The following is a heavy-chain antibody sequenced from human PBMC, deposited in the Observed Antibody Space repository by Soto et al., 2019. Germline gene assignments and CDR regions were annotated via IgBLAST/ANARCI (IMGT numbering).Heavy chain of an antibody. J-gene: IGHJ4*02. CDR1: GDSISSYY. CDR2: MDYSGNS. D-gene: IGHD3-3*01. CDR3: ARARVTIFGVVRLSHFDY. Sequence: SETLSLTCTVSGDSISSYYWSWIRQTPGKGLERIRYMDYSGNSDYNPSLKSRVTISVDTSRNHFSLRLSSVTAADMAVYYCARARVTIFGVVRLSHFDYWGQGAQVTVS. V-gene: IGHV4-59*08.